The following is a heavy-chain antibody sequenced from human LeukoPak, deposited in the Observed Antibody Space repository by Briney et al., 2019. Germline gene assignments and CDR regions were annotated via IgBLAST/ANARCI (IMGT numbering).Heavy chain of an antibody. J-gene: IGHJ4*02. CDR2: ISWNSGSI. CDR1: GFTFXXYA. V-gene: IGHV3-9*01. Sequence: GFTFXXYAMHWVRXAPGKGLEWVSGISWNSGSIVYADSVKGRFTISRDNAKNSLYLQMNRLRAEDTALYYCAAIDYWGQGTLVTVSS. CDR3: AAIDY.